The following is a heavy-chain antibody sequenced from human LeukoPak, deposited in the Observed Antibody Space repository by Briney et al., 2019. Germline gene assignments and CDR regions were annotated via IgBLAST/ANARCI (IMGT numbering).Heavy chain of an antibody. CDR1: GGSFSGYY. D-gene: IGHD3-10*01. J-gene: IGHJ4*02. V-gene: IGHV4-34*01. CDR2: INHTGST. Sequence: SETLSLTCAVYGGSFSGYYWTWIRQPPGKGLEWIGEINHTGSTNYNPSLKSRVTISVDTSKNQFSLKLNSVTAADTAVYHCARHYVSGSYYSHFDYWGQGALVTVSS. CDR3: ARHYVSGSYYSHFDY.